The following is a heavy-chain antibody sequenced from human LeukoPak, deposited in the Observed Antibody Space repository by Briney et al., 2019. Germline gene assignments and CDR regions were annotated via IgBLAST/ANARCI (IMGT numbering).Heavy chain of an antibody. CDR2: INHSGST. Sequence: PSETLPLTCAVYGGSFSGYYWSWIRQPPGKGLEWIGEINHSGSTNYNPSLKSRVTISVDTSKNQFSLKLSSVTAADTAVYYCARGPRVGLRYFDWLLLFDYWGQGTLVTVSS. CDR3: ARGPRVGLRYFDWLLLFDY. J-gene: IGHJ4*02. D-gene: IGHD3-9*01. CDR1: GGSFSGYY. V-gene: IGHV4-34*01.